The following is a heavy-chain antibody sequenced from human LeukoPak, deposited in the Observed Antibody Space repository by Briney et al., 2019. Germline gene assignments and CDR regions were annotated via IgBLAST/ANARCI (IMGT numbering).Heavy chain of an antibody. J-gene: IGHJ4*02. CDR3: ATIANSFFDY. D-gene: IGHD4/OR15-4a*01. Sequence: SETLSLTCAVSGGSISDYYWSWIRQPPGKGLEWIGFIHYSGGRKYNPSLKSRVTMSVDTSKIQFSLKLSFVTAADTAVYYCATIANSFFDYWGQGTLVPVSS. CDR2: IHYSGGR. V-gene: IGHV4-59*01. CDR1: GGSISDYY.